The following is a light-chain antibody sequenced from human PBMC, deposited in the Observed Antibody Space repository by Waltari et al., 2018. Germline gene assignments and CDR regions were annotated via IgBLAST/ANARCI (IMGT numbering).Light chain of an antibody. V-gene: IGLV2-14*03. CDR2: DVS. Sequence: QSALTQPASVSGSPGQSITISCPGTSSAVGGYNYVSWYQQHPGKAPKLMIYDVSNRPSGVSNRFSGSKSGNTASLTISGLQAEDEADYYCSSYTSSSIYVFGAGTKVTVL. CDR1: SSAVGGYNY. J-gene: IGLJ1*01. CDR3: SSYTSSSIYV.